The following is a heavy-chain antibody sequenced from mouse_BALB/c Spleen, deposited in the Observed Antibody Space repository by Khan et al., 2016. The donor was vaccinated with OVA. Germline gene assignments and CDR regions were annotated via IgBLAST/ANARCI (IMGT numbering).Heavy chain of an antibody. CDR3: ARNREPDYFDY. V-gene: IGHV2-9*02. J-gene: IGHJ2*01. CDR2: IWAGGST. Sequence: VELVESGPGLVAPSQSLSITCTVTGFSLTSYAIHWIRQPPGKGLEWLGVIWAGGSTNYNSALMSRLSISKDNSKSKVFLKMNSLQTHDTAMYYCARNREPDYFDYWGQGTTLTVSS. CDR1: GFSLTSYA.